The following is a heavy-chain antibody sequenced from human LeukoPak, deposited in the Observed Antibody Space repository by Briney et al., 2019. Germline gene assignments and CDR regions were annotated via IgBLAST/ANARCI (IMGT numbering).Heavy chain of an antibody. J-gene: IGHJ5*02. Sequence: SETLSLTCAVYGGSFSGYYWSWIRQPPGKGLEWIGEINHSGSTYYNPSLESRATISMDTSKNQFSLKLTSVTAADTAVYYCARGWIDAPNWFDPWGQGTLVTVSS. D-gene: IGHD2-2*01. CDR1: GGSFSGYY. V-gene: IGHV4-34*01. CDR2: INHSGST. CDR3: ARGWIDAPNWFDP.